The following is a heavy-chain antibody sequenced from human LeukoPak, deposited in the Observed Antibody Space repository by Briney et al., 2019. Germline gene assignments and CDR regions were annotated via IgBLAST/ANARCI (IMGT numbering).Heavy chain of an antibody. V-gene: IGHV3-30*02. J-gene: IGHJ6*02. CDR2: MQYGGSDK. Sequence: GGSLRLSCAASGFTFSSYAMSWVRQAPGKGLEWVTFMQYGGSDKLYADSVKGRFTISRDNAKNTVYLEINSLRAEDTAVYYCARVLLWFGELSDGMDVWGQGTTVTVSS. CDR1: GFTFSSYA. CDR3: ARVLLWFGELSDGMDV. D-gene: IGHD3-10*01.